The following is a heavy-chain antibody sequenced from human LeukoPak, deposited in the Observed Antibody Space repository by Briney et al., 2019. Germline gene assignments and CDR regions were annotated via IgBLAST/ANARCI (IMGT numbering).Heavy chain of an antibody. CDR2: IKKGGREY. CDR3: ARDNGGLFHL. V-gene: IGHV3-7*01. Sequence: GGSLRLSCVAYAFIFSDYWMRWVRQAAGEGVGWVANIKKGGREYKYVSSVKGRFSICRDEGKSTLYLQMGRQMGEDPAIIYCARDNGGLFHLWGRGPLVTVSS. J-gene: IGHJ5*02. D-gene: IGHD3-10*01. CDR1: AFIFSDYW.